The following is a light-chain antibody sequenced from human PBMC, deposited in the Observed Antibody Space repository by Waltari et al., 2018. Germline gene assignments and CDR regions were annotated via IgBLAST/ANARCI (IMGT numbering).Light chain of an antibody. J-gene: IGLJ3*02. CDR2: VNSDGSH. V-gene: IGLV4-69*01. Sequence: HQPGEGPRCLTKVNSDGSHSKGDKIPDRVSDSSSGAEHYLTISSLQSEDEADYYCQTGGHGTWVFGGGTKLTVL. CDR3: QTGGHGTWV.